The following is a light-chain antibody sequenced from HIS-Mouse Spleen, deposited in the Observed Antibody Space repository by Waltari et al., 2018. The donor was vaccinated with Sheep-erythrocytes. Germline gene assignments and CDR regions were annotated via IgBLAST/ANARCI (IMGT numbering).Light chain of an antibody. CDR3: QQYNNWPWT. CDR1: QSLLHSNGYNY. Sequence: DIVMTQSPLSLPVTPGEPASISCRSSQSLLHSNGYNYLDWYLQKPGQSPQLLIYLGSNRASGVPDRFSGSGSGTEFTLTISSMQSEDFAVYYCQQYNNWPWTFGQGTKVEIK. V-gene: IGKV2-28*01. CDR2: LGS. J-gene: IGKJ1*01.